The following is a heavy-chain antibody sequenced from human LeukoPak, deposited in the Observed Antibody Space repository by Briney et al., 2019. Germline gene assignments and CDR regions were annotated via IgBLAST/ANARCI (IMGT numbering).Heavy chain of an antibody. CDR1: GYTFTSYY. J-gene: IGHJ4*02. CDR3: AGGSASEQWFTSSY. Sequence: ASVNVSCKASGYTFTSYYMHWVRQAPGQGIEWTGIINLSGGSTSYAQKFQGRVTMTRDMSTSTVYMELSSLRSEDTAVYYCAGGSASEQWFTSSYWGQGTLVTVSS. D-gene: IGHD3-22*01. CDR2: INLSGGST. V-gene: IGHV1-46*01.